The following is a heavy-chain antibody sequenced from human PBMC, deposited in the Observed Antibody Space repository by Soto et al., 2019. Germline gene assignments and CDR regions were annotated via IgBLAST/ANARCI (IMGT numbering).Heavy chain of an antibody. V-gene: IGHV4-34*01. J-gene: IGHJ4*02. D-gene: IGHD3-9*01. CDR3: APVRNFDKLFSL. CDR1: GGSFSNYY. CDR2: INQGGST. Sequence: SETLSLTCAVYGGSFSNYYWSWIRQPPGKGLEWIGEINQGGSTTYNPSLKSRVTMSLDTSKNQYFLKLNSVTAADTAVYYCAPVRNFDKLFSLWGQGTPVTVSS.